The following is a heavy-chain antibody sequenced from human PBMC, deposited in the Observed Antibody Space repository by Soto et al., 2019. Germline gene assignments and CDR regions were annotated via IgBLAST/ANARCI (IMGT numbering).Heavy chain of an antibody. D-gene: IGHD3-10*01. J-gene: IGHJ6*03. CDR2: IYYSGST. CDR3: ARGDYYGSGDIYYYYMDV. V-gene: IGHV4-59*01. CDR1: GGSISSYY. Sequence: SETLSLTCTVSGGSISSYYWSWIRQPPGKGLEWIGYIYYSGSTNYNPSLKSRVTVSVDTSKNQFSLKLSSVTAADTAVYYCARGDYYGSGDIYYYYMDVWGKGTTLTVSS.